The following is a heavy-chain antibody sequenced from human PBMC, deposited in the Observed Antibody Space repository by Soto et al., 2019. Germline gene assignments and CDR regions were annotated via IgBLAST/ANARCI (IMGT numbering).Heavy chain of an antibody. CDR3: GRNGRPIAGMAFDI. J-gene: IGHJ3*02. D-gene: IGHD6-13*01. Sequence: SQTMPLTKTVSDGYIISSDYYRSWKRKPPGKGLEWIGSIYYSGSTYYNPSLKSRVTISVETSKNQFSLKLTSVTAADTAVYYCGRNGRPIAGMAFDIWGQGTRVTVSS. V-gene: IGHV4-39*01. CDR2: IYYSGST. CDR1: DGYIISSDYY.